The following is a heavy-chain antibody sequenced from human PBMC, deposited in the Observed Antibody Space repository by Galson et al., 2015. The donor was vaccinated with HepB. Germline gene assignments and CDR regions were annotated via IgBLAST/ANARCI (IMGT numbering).Heavy chain of an antibody. CDR1: GFTFSSYE. CDR2: INSGGNNI. D-gene: IGHD4-17*01. V-gene: IGHV3-48*03. J-gene: IGHJ3*02. Sequence: SLRLSCAASGFTFSSYEMSWVRQAAGKGLEWISYINSGGNNIFYADSVQGRFTISRDNTKKSLFLQMNTLRAEDTAVCYCAREITETPDAFDIWGPGTMVTVSS. CDR3: AREITETPDAFDI.